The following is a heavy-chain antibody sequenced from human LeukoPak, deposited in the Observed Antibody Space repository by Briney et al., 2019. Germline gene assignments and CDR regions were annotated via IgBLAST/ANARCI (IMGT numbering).Heavy chain of an antibody. CDR2: ISYDGSNK. J-gene: IGHJ6*02. CDR3: ANPAHLVVGGSGSWFSYYYGMDV. D-gene: IGHD6-13*01. CDR1: GFTFSSYG. V-gene: IGHV3-30*18. Sequence: GGSLRLSCAASGFTFSSYGMHWVRQAPGKGLEWVAVISYDGSNKYYADSVKGRFTISRDNSKNTLYLQMNSLRAEDTAVYYCANPAHLVVGGSGSWFSYYYGMDVWGQGTTVTVSS.